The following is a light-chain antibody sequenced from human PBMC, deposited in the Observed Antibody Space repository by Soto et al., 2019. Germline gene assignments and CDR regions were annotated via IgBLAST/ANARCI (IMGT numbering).Light chain of an antibody. V-gene: IGKV3-11*01. CDR2: DAS. Sequence: VLSQSAASLSLSPGERATLSCRASQSVSSYLAWYQQKPGQAPRLLIYDASNRATGIPARFSGSGSGTDFTLTISSLEPEDFAVSYCQQRSNWPITFGQVTRLEIK. CDR3: QQRSNWPIT. J-gene: IGKJ5*01. CDR1: QSVSSY.